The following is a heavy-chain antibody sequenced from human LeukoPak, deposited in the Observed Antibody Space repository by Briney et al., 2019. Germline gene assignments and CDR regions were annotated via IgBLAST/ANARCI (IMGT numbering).Heavy chain of an antibody. J-gene: IGHJ4*02. Sequence: SETLSLTCTVSGGSISSYYWSWLRQPAGKGLEWIGRIYTSGSTNYNPSLKSRVTMPVDTSKNQFSLKLSSVTAADTAVYYCARQTYCSSTSCYPDYWGQGTLVTVSS. CDR1: GGSISSYY. CDR3: ARQTYCSSTSCYPDY. D-gene: IGHD2-2*01. CDR2: IYTSGST. V-gene: IGHV4-4*07.